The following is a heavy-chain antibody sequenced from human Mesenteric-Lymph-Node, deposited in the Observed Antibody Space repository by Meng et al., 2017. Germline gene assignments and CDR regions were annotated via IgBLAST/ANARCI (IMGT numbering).Heavy chain of an antibody. J-gene: IGHJ4*02. CDR3: ARATPDYGDYAFSY. V-gene: IGHV3-23*01. Sequence: GESLKISCAASGFTFSVYSMAWVRQAPGKGLEWVAAITGSGVTTYYADSVKGRFTLSRDNAKNIVYLQMSSLRAEDTAVYYCARATPDYGDYAFSYWGQGTLVTVSS. D-gene: IGHD4-17*01. CDR2: ITGSGVTT. CDR1: GFTFSVYS.